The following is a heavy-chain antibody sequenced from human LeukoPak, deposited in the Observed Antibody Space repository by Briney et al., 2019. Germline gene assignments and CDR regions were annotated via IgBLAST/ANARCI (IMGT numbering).Heavy chain of an antibody. D-gene: IGHD5-12*01. CDR1: GGSISSYY. J-gene: IGHJ4*02. CDR3: ARTIPFYYSGYDDVGYFDY. Sequence: SETLSLTCTVSGGSISSYYWSWIRQPPGKGLEWIGYIYYSGSTNYNPSLKSRVTISVDTSKNQFSLKLSSVTAADTAVYYCARTIPFYYSGYDDVGYFDYWGQGTLVTVSS. CDR2: IYYSGST. V-gene: IGHV4-59*08.